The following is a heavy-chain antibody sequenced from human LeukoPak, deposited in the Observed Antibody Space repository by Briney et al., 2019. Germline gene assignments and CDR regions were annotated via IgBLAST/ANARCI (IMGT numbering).Heavy chain of an antibody. CDR1: GYTFTSYD. V-gene: IGHV1-8*01. D-gene: IGHD5-18*01. CDR2: MNPNSGNT. Sequence: GVSVKVSCKASGYTFTSYDINWVRQATGQGLEWMGWMNPNSGNTGYAQKFQGRVTMTRNTSISTAYMELSSLRSEDTAVYYCARPLDTGYYYGMDVWGQGTTVTVSS. CDR3: ARPLDTGYYYGMDV. J-gene: IGHJ6*02.